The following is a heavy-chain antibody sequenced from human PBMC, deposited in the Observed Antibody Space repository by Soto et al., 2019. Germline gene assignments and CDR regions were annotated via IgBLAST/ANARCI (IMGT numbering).Heavy chain of an antibody. CDR2: IYYSGST. Sequence: SETLSLTCTVSGGSISSYYWSWIRQPPGKGLEWIGYIYYSGSTNYNPSLKSRVTISVDTSKNQFSLKLSSVTAAGTAVYYCASGMDVDTAMGFDYWGQGTLVTVSS. J-gene: IGHJ4*02. D-gene: IGHD5-18*01. CDR3: ASGMDVDTAMGFDY. CDR1: GGSISSYY. V-gene: IGHV4-59*01.